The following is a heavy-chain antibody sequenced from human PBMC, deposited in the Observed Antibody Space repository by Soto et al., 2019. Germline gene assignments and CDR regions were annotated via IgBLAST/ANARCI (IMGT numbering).Heavy chain of an antibody. CDR2: VYHSGST. D-gene: IGHD3-16*02. CDR3: TSSYRTSSSPHY. CDR1: GGSRRSYY. Sequence: PSETLSLTCSVSGGSRRSYYWNWILQPPGRGLEWIGYVYHSGSTNYNPSLKSRVSMSVDVSRNHFSLTLHSVTAADTAVYFCTSSYRTSSSPHYRGQGTLVTVSS. J-gene: IGHJ4*02. V-gene: IGHV4-59*01.